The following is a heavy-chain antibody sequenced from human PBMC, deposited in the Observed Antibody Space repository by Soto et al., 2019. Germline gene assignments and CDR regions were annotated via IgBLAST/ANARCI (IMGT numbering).Heavy chain of an antibody. V-gene: IGHV3-33*01. CDR2: IRYDGSNK. CDR3: ARAQFYGDYFDY. Sequence: PGGSLRLSCAASGNIFNGYGMHWVRQAPGKGLEWVADIRYDGSNKFYADSVKGRFTISRDNAKNSLYLQMNSLRAEDTAVYYCARAQFYGDYFDYWGQGTLVTVSS. J-gene: IGHJ4*02. CDR1: GNIFNGYG. D-gene: IGHD4-17*01.